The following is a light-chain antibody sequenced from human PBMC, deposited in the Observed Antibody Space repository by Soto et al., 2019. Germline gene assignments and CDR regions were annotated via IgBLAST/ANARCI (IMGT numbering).Light chain of an antibody. CDR3: HQYDSWT. V-gene: IGKV3-20*01. J-gene: IGKJ1*01. CDR1: QSFNSIY. Sequence: EIVLTQSPGTLSLSPGERATLSCRASQSFNSIYLAWYQQKPGKAPRLLIYGASSRATGIPDRFSGSGSGTDFTLKISRLEPEDFAVYYCHQYDSWTFGQGTKV. CDR2: GAS.